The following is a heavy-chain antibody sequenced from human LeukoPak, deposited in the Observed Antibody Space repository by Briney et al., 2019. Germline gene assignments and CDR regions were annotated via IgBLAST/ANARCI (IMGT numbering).Heavy chain of an antibody. V-gene: IGHV4-59*01. D-gene: IGHD2-2*01. CDR3: ARDLGYCSSSSCYAWFDP. Sequence: SETLSLTCNVSGGSINSLYWSWIRQPPGKGLEWIGYIYGSGSTNYNPSLKSRVTISVDTSKNQLSLKLNSVTAADTAVYYCARDLGYCSSSSCYAWFDPWGQGTLVTVSS. CDR2: IYGSGST. CDR1: GGSINSLY. J-gene: IGHJ5*02.